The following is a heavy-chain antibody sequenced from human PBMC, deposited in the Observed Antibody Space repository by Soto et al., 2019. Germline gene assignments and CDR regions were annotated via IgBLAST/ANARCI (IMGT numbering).Heavy chain of an antibody. Sequence: GGSLRLSCAASGFTFSSYGMHWVRQAPGKGLEWVAVISYDGSNKYYADSVKGRFTISRDNSKNTLYLQMNSLRAEDTAVYYCAKDRYGSGSPPYYYYYYMDVWGKGTTVTVSS. D-gene: IGHD3-10*01. CDR2: ISYDGSNK. CDR3: AKDRYGSGSPPYYYYYYMDV. V-gene: IGHV3-30*18. CDR1: GFTFSSYG. J-gene: IGHJ6*03.